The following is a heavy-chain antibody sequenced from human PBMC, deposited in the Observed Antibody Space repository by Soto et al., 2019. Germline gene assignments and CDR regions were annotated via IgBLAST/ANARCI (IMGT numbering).Heavy chain of an antibody. V-gene: IGHV3-23*01. J-gene: IGHJ4*02. CDR3: GKDPGGYIVVVPAAMRGEAY. D-gene: IGHD2-2*01. CDR2: ISGSGGST. Sequence: EVQLLESGGGLVQPGGSLRLSCAASGFTFSSYAMSWVRQAPGKGLEWVSAISGSGGSTYYADSVKGRFTISRDNSKNLRILKMNGRGAEDTAVNYCGKDPGGYIVVVPAAMRGEAYWGQGTLVTVSS. CDR1: GFTFSSYA.